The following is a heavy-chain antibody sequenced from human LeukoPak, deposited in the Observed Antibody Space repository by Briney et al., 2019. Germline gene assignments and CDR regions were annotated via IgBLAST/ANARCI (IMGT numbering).Heavy chain of an antibody. CDR1: GGSISSYY. CDR3: ARARYGDYVFDY. CDR2: IYYSGST. Sequence: PSETLSLTCTVSGGSISSYYWSWIWQLPGKGLEWIGYIYYSGSTNYNPSLKSRVTISVDTSKNQFSLKLSSVTAADTAVYYCARARYGDYVFDYWGQGTLVTVSS. V-gene: IGHV4-59*01. J-gene: IGHJ4*02. D-gene: IGHD4-17*01.